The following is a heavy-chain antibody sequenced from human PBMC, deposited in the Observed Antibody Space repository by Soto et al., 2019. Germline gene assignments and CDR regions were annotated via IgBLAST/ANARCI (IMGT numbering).Heavy chain of an antibody. CDR2: IVVGSGNT. J-gene: IGHJ6*02. CDR3: AADPSQRDYYYYGMDV. V-gene: IGHV1-58*02. Sequence: QMQLVQSGPEVKKPGTSVKVSCKASGFTFTSSAMQWVRQARGQRLEWIGWIVVGSGNTNYAQKFQERVTITREMSTSTAYMELSSLRSEDTAVYYCAADPSQRDYYYYGMDVWGQGTTVTVSS. CDR1: GFTFTSSA.